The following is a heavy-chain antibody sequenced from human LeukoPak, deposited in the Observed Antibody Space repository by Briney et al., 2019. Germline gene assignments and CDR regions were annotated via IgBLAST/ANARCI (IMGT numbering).Heavy chain of an antibody. CDR2: VRSKSYGGRP. D-gene: IGHD3-10*02. V-gene: IGHV3-49*03. CDR3: SRVPIRTVNVVIVVRGQDVFDV. CDR1: GFSSGDYA. Sequence: GSLRLSFTASGFSSGDYAMTWFRQAPGKGLEWVGFVRSKSYGGRPEYAAWVECRLTVSRYDSNHTAYLQMDSLTTDDRAVYYCSRVPIRTVNVVIVVRGQDVFDVWGQGTMVTVSS. J-gene: IGHJ3*01.